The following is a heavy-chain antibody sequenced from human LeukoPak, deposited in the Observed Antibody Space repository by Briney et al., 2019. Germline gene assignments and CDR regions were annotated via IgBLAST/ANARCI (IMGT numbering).Heavy chain of an antibody. CDR3: ARGGAARLHFQN. D-gene: IGHD6-6*01. J-gene: IGHJ1*01. CDR2: IYHSGST. CDR1: GGSVSSGSYY. V-gene: IGHV4-61*01. Sequence: SETLSLTCTVSGGSVSSGSYYWSWIRQPPGKGLEWIGYIYHSGSTNYNPSLQSRVTISVDTSKNQFSLSLNSVTAADTAVYYCARGGAARLHFQNWGQGTLVTVSS.